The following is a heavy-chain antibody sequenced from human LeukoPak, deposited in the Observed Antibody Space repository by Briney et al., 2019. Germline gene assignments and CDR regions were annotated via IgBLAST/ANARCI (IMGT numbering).Heavy chain of an antibody. D-gene: IGHD2-21*01. J-gene: IGHJ3*01. CDR2: IYHTGST. Sequence: PGGSLRLSRTASGFTFGDYAMTWVRQPPGKGLEWIGDIYHTGSTTYSPSLKSRVTISVDTSKKQFSLSLTSVTAADTAVYYCARVGYPTQRRVLSAVSIPTAGAFDVWGQGTLVTVSS. CDR1: GFTFGDYA. V-gene: IGHV4-34*01. CDR3: ARVGYPTQRRVLSAVSIPTAGAFDV.